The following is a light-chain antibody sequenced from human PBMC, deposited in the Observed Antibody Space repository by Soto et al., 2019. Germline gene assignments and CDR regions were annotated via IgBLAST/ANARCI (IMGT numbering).Light chain of an antibody. CDR1: SSDSGSFTF. CDR3: SSYTSSSTHV. Sequence: QSALTQPASVSGSPGQSITISCTGTSSDSGSFTFVSWYERHPGKVPKLMIFDVNRRPSGVSDRFSGSKSGNTASLTISGLQAEDEGDYYCSSYTSSSTHVFGSGAKLTVL. CDR2: DVN. V-gene: IGLV2-14*03. J-gene: IGLJ1*01.